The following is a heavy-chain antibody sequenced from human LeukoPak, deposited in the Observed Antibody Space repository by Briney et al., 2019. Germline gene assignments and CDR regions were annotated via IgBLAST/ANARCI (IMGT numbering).Heavy chain of an antibody. CDR1: GGSISSSSYY. Sequence: SETLSLTCTVSGGSISSSSYYWAWIRQPPGKGLEYIGSVYFSGNTYYNPSLESRVTISVDTSKNQFSLKLSSVTAADTAVYYCARAIAVATFDYWGQGTLVTVSS. D-gene: IGHD6-19*01. V-gene: IGHV4-39*01. CDR3: ARAIAVATFDY. J-gene: IGHJ4*02. CDR2: VYFSGNT.